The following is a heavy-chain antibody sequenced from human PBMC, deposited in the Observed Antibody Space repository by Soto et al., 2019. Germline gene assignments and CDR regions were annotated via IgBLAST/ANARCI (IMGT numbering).Heavy chain of an antibody. CDR2: ISYGGST. CDR1: GGSINSGGYC. CDR3: SRPILV. V-gene: IGHV4-31*03. J-gene: IGHJ4*02. Sequence: QVQLQESGPGLVKPSQTLSLTCTVSGGSINSGGYCWSWIRQHPGKGLDWIGCISYGGSTSYNPSLKPRLTIPVSTSNTPFPLKLPSVTAAATALSYCSRPILVWGPGALITVSS. D-gene: IGHD2-15*01.